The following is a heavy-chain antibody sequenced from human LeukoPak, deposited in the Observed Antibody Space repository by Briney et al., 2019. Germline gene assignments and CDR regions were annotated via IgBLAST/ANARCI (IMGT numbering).Heavy chain of an antibody. Sequence: GGSLRLSCAASGFTVSSNCMSWVRQAPGKGLEWVSVIYSGGSTYYADSVKGRFTISRDNSKNTLYLQMNSLRAEDTAVYYCASPGWAGSPDYWGQGTLVTVSS. CDR2: IYSGGST. CDR1: GFTVSSNC. CDR3: ASPGWAGSPDY. D-gene: IGHD3-10*01. J-gene: IGHJ4*02. V-gene: IGHV3-53*01.